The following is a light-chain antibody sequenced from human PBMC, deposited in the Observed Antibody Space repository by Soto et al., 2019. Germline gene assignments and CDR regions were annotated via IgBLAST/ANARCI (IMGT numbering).Light chain of an antibody. CDR1: QSVSSN. V-gene: IGKV3D-15*01. CDR2: GAS. CDR3: QQSGT. J-gene: IGKJ4*01. Sequence: EIVMTQSPATLSVSPGERATLSCRASQSVSSNLAWYQQKPGQAPRLLIYGASNRATGIPDRFSGSGSGTDFTLTINRLEPEDFAVYYCQQSGTFGGGTKVDIK.